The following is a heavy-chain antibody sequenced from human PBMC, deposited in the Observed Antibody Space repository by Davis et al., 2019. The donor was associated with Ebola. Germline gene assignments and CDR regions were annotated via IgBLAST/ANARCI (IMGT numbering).Heavy chain of an antibody. V-gene: IGHV3-30*03. CDR1: GFTFSSYG. Sequence: PGGSLRLSCAASGFTFSSYGMHWVRQAPGKGLEWVAVISYDGSNKYYADSVKGRVTISRDNSKNTLYLQMNSLRAEDTAVYYCARDIRVEMATIGDYFDYWGQGTLVTVSS. CDR3: ARDIRVEMATIGDYFDY. CDR2: ISYDGSNK. D-gene: IGHD5-24*01. J-gene: IGHJ4*02.